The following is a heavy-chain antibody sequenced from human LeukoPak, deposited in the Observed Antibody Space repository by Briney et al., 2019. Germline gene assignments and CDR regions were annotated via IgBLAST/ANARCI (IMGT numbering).Heavy chain of an antibody. Sequence: GRSLRLSCAASGFTFSSYGMHWVRQAPGKGLEWVAVISYDGSNKYYADSVKGRSTISRDNSKNTLYLQMNSLRAEDTAVYYCAKDRIQLWPNWFDPWGQGTLVTVSS. CDR3: AKDRIQLWPNWFDP. CDR1: GFTFSSYG. D-gene: IGHD5-18*01. V-gene: IGHV3-30*18. CDR2: ISYDGSNK. J-gene: IGHJ5*02.